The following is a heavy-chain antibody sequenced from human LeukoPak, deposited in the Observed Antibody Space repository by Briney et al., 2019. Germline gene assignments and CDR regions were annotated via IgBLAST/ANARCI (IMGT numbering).Heavy chain of an antibody. Sequence: GGSLRLSCAASGFTFDDYAMHWVRQAPGKGLEWVSGITWNSDNIEYADSVKGRFTISRDNSKNSLYLQMNSLRTEDTALYYCAKGSDYYDSSGYFSYWGQGTLVTVSS. V-gene: IGHV3-9*01. D-gene: IGHD3-22*01. CDR1: GFTFDDYA. J-gene: IGHJ4*02. CDR3: AKGSDYYDSSGYFSY. CDR2: ITWNSDNI.